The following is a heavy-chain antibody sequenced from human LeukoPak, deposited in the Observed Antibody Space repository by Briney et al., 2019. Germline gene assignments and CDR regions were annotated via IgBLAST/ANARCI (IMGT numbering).Heavy chain of an antibody. CDR1: GFTFSSHW. D-gene: IGHD1/OR15-1a*01. CDR3: ARNNKGAFDI. V-gene: IGHV3-7*04. J-gene: IGHJ3*02. Sequence: PGGSLRLSCAASGFTFSSHWMSWVRQAPGKGLEWVANIKNDGSEDFYVGSVKGRFTISKDDAKTSLYLQRNSLRVEDTALYYCARNNKGAFDIWGQGTRVSVSS. CDR2: IKNDGSED.